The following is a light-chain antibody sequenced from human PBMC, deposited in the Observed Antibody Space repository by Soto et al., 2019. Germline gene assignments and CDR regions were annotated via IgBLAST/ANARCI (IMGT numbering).Light chain of an antibody. CDR3: QQYNNWPPIT. J-gene: IGKJ5*01. CDR1: QSLRSGD. CDR2: GAS. Sequence: PGERATLSCRASQSLRSGDLACYQQIPGQAPGLLIYGASSRATGIPDGFSGSGSGTEFTLTISSLQSEDFAVYYCQQYNNWPPITFGQGTRLEIK. V-gene: IGKV3D-15*01.